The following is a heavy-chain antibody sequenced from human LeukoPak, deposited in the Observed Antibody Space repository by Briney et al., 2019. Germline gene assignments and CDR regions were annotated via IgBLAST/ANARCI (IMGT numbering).Heavy chain of an antibody. D-gene: IGHD2-2*01. J-gene: IGHJ4*02. CDR1: GYTFTSHA. CDR2: INTNTGNP. V-gene: IGHV7-4-1*02. Sequence: ASVKVSCKASGYTFTSHAMNWVRQAPGQGLEWMGWINTNTGNPTYAQGFTGRFVFSLDTSASTAYLQISSLKAEDTAVYFCAKQGPGHCGSTSCYGVDYWGQGTLVTVSS. CDR3: AKQGPGHCGSTSCYGVDY.